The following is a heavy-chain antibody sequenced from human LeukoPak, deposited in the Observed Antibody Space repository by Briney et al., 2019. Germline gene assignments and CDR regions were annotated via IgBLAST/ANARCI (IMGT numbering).Heavy chain of an antibody. CDR2: INPNSGGT. V-gene: IGHV1-2*02. D-gene: IGHD3-3*01. CDR1: GYTFTSYD. J-gene: IGHJ4*02. Sequence: ASVKVSCKASGYTFTSYDMHWVRQAPGQGLEWMGWINPNSGGTNYAQKFQGRVTITRDTSISTAYMELSRLRSDDTAVYYCATSYVLRFLECLFYWGQGTLVTVSS. CDR3: ATSYVLRFLECLFY.